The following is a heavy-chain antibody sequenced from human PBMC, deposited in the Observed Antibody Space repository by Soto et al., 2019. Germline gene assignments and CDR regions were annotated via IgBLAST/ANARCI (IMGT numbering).Heavy chain of an antibody. CDR1: GYTFTSYG. V-gene: IGHV1-18*01. J-gene: IGHJ5*02. CDR2: ISAYNGNT. D-gene: IGHD3-9*01. CDR3: AREGGNILTGYNNDWFDL. Sequence: QVQLVQSGAEVKKPGASVKVSCKASGYTFTSYGISWVRQAPGQGLEWMGWISAYNGNTNYAQKLQGRVTMTTDTSTSTSYMELRSLRSDDTSVYYCAREGGNILTGYNNDWFDLWGQGTLVTVSS.